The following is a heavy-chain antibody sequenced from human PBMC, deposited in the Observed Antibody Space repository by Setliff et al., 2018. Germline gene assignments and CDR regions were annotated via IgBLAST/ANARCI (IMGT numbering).Heavy chain of an antibody. V-gene: IGHV4-39*07. Sequence: SETLSLTCTVSGGSISNSTFYWGWIRQPPGKGLEWIGSINYYGSIFDDGTTYSTYYNPSLKSRATISIDTSKSQFSLKLSSMTAADTALYYCARAHTWSLPNDNSGYPGWFDPWGQGTLVTVSS. J-gene: IGHJ5*02. CDR1: GGSISNSTFY. CDR2: INYYGSIFDDGTTYST. D-gene: IGHD3-22*01. CDR3: ARAHTWSLPNDNSGYPGWFDP.